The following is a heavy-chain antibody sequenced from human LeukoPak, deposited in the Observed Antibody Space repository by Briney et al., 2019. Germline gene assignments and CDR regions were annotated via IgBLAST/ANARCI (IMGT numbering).Heavy chain of an antibody. D-gene: IGHD3-22*01. CDR1: GYTFTGYY. Sequence: ASVKVSCKASGYTFTGYYMHWVRQAPGHGLEWMGRINPNSGGTNYAQKFQGRVTMTRDTSISTAYMELSRLRSDDTAVYYCARSFAYDSSGYYPPHPDYWGQGTLVTVSS. CDR2: INPNSGGT. V-gene: IGHV1-2*06. CDR3: ARSFAYDSSGYYPPHPDY. J-gene: IGHJ4*02.